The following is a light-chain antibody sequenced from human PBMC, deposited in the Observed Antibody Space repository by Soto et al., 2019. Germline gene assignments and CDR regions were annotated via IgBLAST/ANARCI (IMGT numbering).Light chain of an antibody. J-gene: IGKJ1*01. CDR3: QQRSDWPWT. Sequence: EIVMAQSPATLSVSPGERATLSCRASRGISSNLAWYQQKPGQAPRLLVYDVSNRAAGIPTRFSGGGSGTDFTLTISNVEPEDFAVYYCQQRSDWPWTFGQGTKVDIK. CDR1: RGISSN. V-gene: IGKV3D-11*01. CDR2: DVS.